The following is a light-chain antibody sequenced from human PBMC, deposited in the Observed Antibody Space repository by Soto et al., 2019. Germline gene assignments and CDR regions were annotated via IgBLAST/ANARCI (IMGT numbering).Light chain of an antibody. J-gene: IGKJ5*01. CDR2: DAS. Sequence: DIQMTQSPSTLSAAVGDTVTITCRASQTFGSWLAWYQQKPGRAPKLLIYDASSLESGVPSWFSGSGSGTEFTLTITSLQPDDFAVYYCHQRQYWPPITSGQGTRLEIK. CDR1: QTFGSW. V-gene: IGKV1-5*01. CDR3: HQRQYWPPIT.